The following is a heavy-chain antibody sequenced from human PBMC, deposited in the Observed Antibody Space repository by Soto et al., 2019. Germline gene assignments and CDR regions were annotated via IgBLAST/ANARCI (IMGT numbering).Heavy chain of an antibody. V-gene: IGHV3-33*01. CDR2: IWYDGSNK. Sequence: QVQLVESGGGVVQPGRSLRLSCAASGFTFSSYGMHWVRQAPGKGLEWVAVIWYDGSNKYYADSVKGRFTISRDNSKNTLYLQMNSLRAEDTAVYYCARDSGFLAWLGHDYWGQGTLVTVSS. CDR3: ARDSGFLAWLGHDY. CDR1: GFTFSSYG. D-gene: IGHD3-3*01. J-gene: IGHJ4*02.